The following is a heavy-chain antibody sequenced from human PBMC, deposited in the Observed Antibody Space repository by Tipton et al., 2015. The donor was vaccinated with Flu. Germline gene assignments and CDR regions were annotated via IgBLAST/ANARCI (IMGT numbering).Heavy chain of an antibody. Sequence: SLRLSCAVSGGSISSSNWWSWVRQPPGKGLEWIGEIYHSGSTNYNPSLKSRVTISVGKSKNQFSLKLSSVTAADTAVYYSARVGATVTFEGWGQGTLVTVSS. CDR2: IYHSGST. V-gene: IGHV4-4*02. J-gene: IGHJ4*02. D-gene: IGHD4-17*01. CDR1: GGSISSSNW. CDR3: ARVGATVTFEG.